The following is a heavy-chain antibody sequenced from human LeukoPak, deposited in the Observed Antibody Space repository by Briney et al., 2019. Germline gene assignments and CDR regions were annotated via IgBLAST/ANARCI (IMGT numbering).Heavy chain of an antibody. V-gene: IGHV4-59*01. CDR3: AKVGPYCGGDCFLEYYYGMDV. J-gene: IGHJ6*02. Sequence: SETLSLTCTVSGGSISSYYWSWIRQPPGKGLEWIGYIYYSGSTNYNPSLKSRVTISVDTSKNQFSLKLSSVTAADTAVYYCAKVGPYCGGDCFLEYYYGMDVWGQGTTVSVSS. CDR2: IYYSGST. D-gene: IGHD2-21*02. CDR1: GGSISSYY.